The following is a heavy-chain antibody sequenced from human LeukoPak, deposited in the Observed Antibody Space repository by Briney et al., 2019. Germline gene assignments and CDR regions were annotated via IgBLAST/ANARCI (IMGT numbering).Heavy chain of an antibody. CDR3: ARDLGRFLVGFDNWFDP. CDR1: GDSVSSDSAA. V-gene: IGHV6-1*01. CDR2: TYYRSKWYN. J-gene: IGHJ5*02. Sequence: SQTLSLTCAISGDSVSSDSAAWNWIRQSPSRGLEWLGRTYYRSKWYNDYAVSVKSRITINPDTSKNQFSLQLSSVTPEDTAVYYCARDLGRFLVGFDNWFDPWGQGTLVTVSS. D-gene: IGHD1-26*01.